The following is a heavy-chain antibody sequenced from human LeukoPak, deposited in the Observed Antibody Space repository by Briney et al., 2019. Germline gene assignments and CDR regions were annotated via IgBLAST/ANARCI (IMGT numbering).Heavy chain of an antibody. D-gene: IGHD6-6*01. CDR2: ISSSGTAI. V-gene: IGHV3-11*04. Sequence: GGSLRLSYAASGFTFSDYYMSWIRQAPGKGLEWLSYISSSGTAIYYADSVKGRFTISRDNAKNSLYLQMNSLRAEDTAVYYCARGVAARPGPFDSWGQGTLVTVSS. CDR3: ARGVAARPGPFDS. J-gene: IGHJ4*02. CDR1: GFTFSDYY.